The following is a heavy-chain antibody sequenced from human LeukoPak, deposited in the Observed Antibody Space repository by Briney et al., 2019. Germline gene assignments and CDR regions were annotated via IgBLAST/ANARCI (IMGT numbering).Heavy chain of an antibody. V-gene: IGHV3-74*01. CDR2: LSGDEKFI. J-gene: IGHJ4*02. CDR3: VGEVDSAMVY. CDR1: GFTFSSYG. D-gene: IGHD5-18*01. Sequence: GGSLRLSCAASGFTFSSYGMHWVRQAPGEGLLWVSSLSGDEKFIHYADSVKGRFTISRDSAKNTLYLQMNSLRVEDTAIYFCVGEVDSAMVYWGQGTLVTVSS.